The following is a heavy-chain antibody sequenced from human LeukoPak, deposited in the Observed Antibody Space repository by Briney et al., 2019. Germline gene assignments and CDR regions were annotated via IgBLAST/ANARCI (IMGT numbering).Heavy chain of an antibody. V-gene: IGHV4-59*08. CDR2: IYYSGST. J-gene: IGHJ4*02. CDR3: ARHTEYYDSSGYYSFDY. CDR1: GGSISSYY. Sequence: SETLSLTCTVSGGSISSYYWSWIRQPPGKGLEWIGYIYYSGSTNYNPSLKSRVTISVDTSKNQFSLKLSSVTAADTAVYYCARHTEYYDSSGYYSFDYWGQGTLVTVSS. D-gene: IGHD3-22*01.